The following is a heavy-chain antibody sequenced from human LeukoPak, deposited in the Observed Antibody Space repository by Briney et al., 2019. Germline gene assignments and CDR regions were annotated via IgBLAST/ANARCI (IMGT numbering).Heavy chain of an antibody. J-gene: IGHJ5*02. Sequence: GESLKISSKGSGYSFTSSWIGWVRQMPGKRLEWMGIIYPGDYDTRYSPSLQGQVTISADKSITTAYLQWSSLKASDTAMYYCARVDPPTYSNYDSYWFDPWGQGTRVTVSS. V-gene: IGHV5-51*01. CDR2: IYPGDYDT. CDR3: ARVDPPTYSNYDSYWFDP. D-gene: IGHD4-11*01. CDR1: GYSFTSSW.